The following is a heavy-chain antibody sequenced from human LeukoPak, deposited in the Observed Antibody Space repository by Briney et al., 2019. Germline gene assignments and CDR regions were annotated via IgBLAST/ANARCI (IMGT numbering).Heavy chain of an antibody. D-gene: IGHD3-3*01. CDR2: INHSGST. V-gene: IGHV4-34*01. CDR1: GGSFSGYY. Sequence: PSETLSLTCAVYGGSFSGYYWSWIRQPPGKGLEWIGEINHSGSTNYNPSLKSRVTISVDTSKNQFSLKLSSVTAADTAVYYCARGMITIFGVPPYFDYWGQGTLVTVSS. CDR3: ARGMITIFGVPPYFDY. J-gene: IGHJ4*02.